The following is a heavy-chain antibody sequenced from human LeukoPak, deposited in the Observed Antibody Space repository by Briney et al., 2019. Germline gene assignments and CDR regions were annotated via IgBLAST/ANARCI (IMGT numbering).Heavy chain of an antibody. J-gene: IGHJ3*02. CDR3: ASAVAVAGPGAFDI. D-gene: IGHD6-19*01. Sequence: GESLKISCKGSGYSFTSHWIGWVRQMPGKGLEWKGIVYPSDSDTRYSPSFQGQVTISADKSIRTAYLQWNSLKASDTAMYYCASAVAVAGPGAFDIWGHGTMVTVSS. CDR1: GYSFTSHW. V-gene: IGHV5-51*01. CDR2: VYPSDSDT.